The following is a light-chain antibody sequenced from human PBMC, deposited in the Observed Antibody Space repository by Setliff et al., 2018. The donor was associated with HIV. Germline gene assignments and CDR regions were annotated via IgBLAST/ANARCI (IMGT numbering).Light chain of an antibody. J-gene: IGLJ1*01. V-gene: IGLV2-14*03. CDR3: SSYTSTSTLCV. CDR2: DVS. Sequence: QSVLTQAASVSGSPGQSITMSCTGTRSDVGGYNYVSWYHQHPGKAPKLMIYDVSNRPSGVSNRFSGSKSGNTASLTISGLQAEDEADYYCSSYTSTSTLCVFGTGTKVTVL. CDR1: RSDVGGYNY.